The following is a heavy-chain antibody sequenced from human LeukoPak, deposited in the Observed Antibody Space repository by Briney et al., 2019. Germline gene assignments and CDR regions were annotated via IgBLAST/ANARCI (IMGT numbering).Heavy chain of an antibody. CDR2: MNPNSGDT. J-gene: IGHJ4*02. CDR1: GYTFTTYD. CDR3: ARGGYYYDSSGYFRAAADY. Sequence: ASVKVSCKASGYTFTTYDLNWARQATGQGLEWMGWMNPNSGDTGYAQKFQGRVTMTRNTSISTAYMGLSSLSSEDTAIYYCARGGYYYDSSGYFRAAADYWGQGTLVTVSS. V-gene: IGHV1-8*01. D-gene: IGHD3-22*01.